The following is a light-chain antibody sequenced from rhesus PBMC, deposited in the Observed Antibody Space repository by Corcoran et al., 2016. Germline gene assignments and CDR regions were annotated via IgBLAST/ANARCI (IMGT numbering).Light chain of an antibody. V-gene: IGKV3-10*01. J-gene: IGKJ1*01. CDR1: QSVSSY. Sequence: QVILTQSPATLSMSPGERATLSCRASQSVSSYLAWYQQKPGQAPRLLIYGASSRATGIPDRFSGSRSGTDFTLAISGLEPAYVGVSPRYQHGSVLTFGRGTKVDI. CDR3: YQHGSVLT. CDR2: GAS.